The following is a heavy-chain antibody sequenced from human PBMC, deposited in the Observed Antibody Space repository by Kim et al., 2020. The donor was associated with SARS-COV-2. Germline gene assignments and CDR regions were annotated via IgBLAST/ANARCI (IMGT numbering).Heavy chain of an antibody. J-gene: IGHJ6*01. CDR3: ARTYCSGGSCYFGYYYYG. Sequence: SETLSLTCAVYGGSFSGYYWSWIRQPPGKGLEWIGEINHSGSTNYNPSLKSRVTISVDTSKNQFSLKLSSVTAADTAVYYCARTYCSGGSCYFGYYYYG. CDR1: GGSFSGYY. CDR2: INHSGST. V-gene: IGHV4-34*01. D-gene: IGHD2-15*01.